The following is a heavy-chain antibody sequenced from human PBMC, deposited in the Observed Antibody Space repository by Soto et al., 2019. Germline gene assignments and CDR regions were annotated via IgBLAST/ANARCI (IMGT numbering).Heavy chain of an antibody. CDR2: ISGGGGAK. CDR3: AKSLTASNFRLDV. CDR1: GFTFNSYF. J-gene: IGHJ6*02. V-gene: IGHV3-23*01. Sequence: QLLESGGGLVRPGGSLRLACTASGFTFNSYFMSWVRQAPGEGLQWISAISGGGGAKYYSASVKGRFTISRDNSNNTVYLQMNSLRADDTAVYYCAKSLTASNFRLDVWGHGTRVTVSS. D-gene: IGHD7-27*01.